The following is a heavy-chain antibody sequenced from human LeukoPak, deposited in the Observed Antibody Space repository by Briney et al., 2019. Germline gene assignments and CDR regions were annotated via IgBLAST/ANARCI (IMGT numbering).Heavy chain of an antibody. J-gene: IGHJ4*02. CDR2: IYYSGST. D-gene: IGHD3-10*01. CDR3: ARVGFGELLFDY. V-gene: IGHV4-31*03. Sequence: SRTLSLTCTVSGGSISSGGYYWSWIRQHPGKGLEWIGDIYYSGSTYYNPSLKSRVTISVDTSKNQFSLKLSSVTAADTAVYYCARVGFGELLFDYWGQGTLVTVSS. CDR1: GGSISSGGYY.